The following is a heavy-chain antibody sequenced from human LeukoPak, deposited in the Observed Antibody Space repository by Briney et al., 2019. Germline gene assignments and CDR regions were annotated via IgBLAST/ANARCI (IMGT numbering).Heavy chain of an antibody. CDR3: ASEPRLSLSEAYNWFDP. Sequence: GGSLRLSCAASGFTSSSYTMNWVRQAPGNGLEWVSSISSSSSHIYYADSVKGRFTISRDNAKNSLYLQMDSLRGEDTAFYYCASEPRLSLSEAYNWFDPWGQGTLVTVSS. CDR1: GFTSSSYT. CDR2: ISSSSSHI. D-gene: IGHD4/OR15-4a*01. V-gene: IGHV3-21*01. J-gene: IGHJ5*02.